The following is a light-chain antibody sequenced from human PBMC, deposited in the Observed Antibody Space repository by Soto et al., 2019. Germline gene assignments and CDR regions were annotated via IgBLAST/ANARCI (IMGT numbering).Light chain of an antibody. V-gene: IGKV3-20*01. CDR1: QSVPSNY. Sequence: EIVLTQSPGTLSLSPGERATLSCRASQSVPSNYLAWYQQRPGQAPRLLIYGASTRAAGVPDRFSGSGSGTDFTLTINRLEPEDFAVFYCHQYDRSAIFTFGPGTTVDIK. CDR3: HQYDRSAIFT. J-gene: IGKJ3*01. CDR2: GAS.